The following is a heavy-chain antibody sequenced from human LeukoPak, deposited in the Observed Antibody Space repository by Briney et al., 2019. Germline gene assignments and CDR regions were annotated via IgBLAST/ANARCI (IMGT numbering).Heavy chain of an antibody. D-gene: IGHD2-15*01. CDR2: IIPILGIA. CDR3: ASTLCGGGSCYSSSAFDI. J-gene: IGHJ3*02. Sequence: SVTVSCKASGGTFSSYAISWVRQAPGQGLEWMGRIIPILGIANYAQKFQGRVTITADKSTSTAYMELSSLRSEDTAVYYCASTLCGGGSCYSSSAFDIWGQGTMVTVSS. V-gene: IGHV1-69*04. CDR1: GGTFSSYA.